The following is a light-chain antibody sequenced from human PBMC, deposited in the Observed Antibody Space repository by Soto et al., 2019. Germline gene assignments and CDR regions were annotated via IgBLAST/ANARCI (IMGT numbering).Light chain of an antibody. CDR1: QGVSIS. J-gene: IGKJ2*01. Sequence: MLTQSPATLSLSPGDRAILSCRASQGVSISLGWYQQKPGQAPRLLIYDASNRATGIPDRFSGSGSGTVFTLTISSLEPEDFAVYYCLQRASWRSFGQGTKLEIK. V-gene: IGKV3D-11*01. CDR3: LQRASWRS. CDR2: DAS.